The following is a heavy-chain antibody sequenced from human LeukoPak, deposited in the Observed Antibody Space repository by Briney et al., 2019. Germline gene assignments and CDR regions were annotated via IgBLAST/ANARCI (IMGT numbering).Heavy chain of an antibody. D-gene: IGHD2-8*01. J-gene: IGHJ4*02. CDR1: GFTFSSYG. Sequence: QPGGSLRLSCAASGFTFSSYGMHWVRQAPGKGLEWVAFIRYDGSNKYYADSVKGRFTISRDNSKNTLYLQMNSLRAEDTAVYYCAKECTTGVCLHYWGQGTLVTVSS. V-gene: IGHV3-30*02. CDR3: AKECTTGVCLHY. CDR2: IRYDGSNK.